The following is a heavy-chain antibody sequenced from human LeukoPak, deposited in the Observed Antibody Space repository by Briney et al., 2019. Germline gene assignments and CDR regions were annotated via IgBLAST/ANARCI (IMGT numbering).Heavy chain of an antibody. CDR1: GFIFSDYT. Sequence: PGGSLRLSCAASGFIFSDYTMNWVRQAPGKGLEWVSSISSSSTYIYYADSVKGRFTISRDNAKNSLYLQMNSLRAEDTAVYYCARDGVSKGVVRRDYYYYYMDVWGKGTTVTVSS. V-gene: IGHV3-21*01. CDR2: ISSSSTYI. CDR3: ARDGVSKGVVRRDYYYYYMDV. D-gene: IGHD3-3*01. J-gene: IGHJ6*03.